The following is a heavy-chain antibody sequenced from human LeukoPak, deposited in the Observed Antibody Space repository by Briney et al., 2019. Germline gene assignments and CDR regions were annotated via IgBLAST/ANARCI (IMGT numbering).Heavy chain of an antibody. D-gene: IGHD6-13*01. Sequence: GGSLRLSCSASGFTFSSYAMHWVRQAPGKGLEYVSAISSNGGSTYYADSVKGRFTISRDNSKNTLYLQMSSLRAEETAVYYCVKSSSWYVNWFDPWGQGTLVTVSS. J-gene: IGHJ5*02. CDR3: VKSSSWYVNWFDP. CDR1: GFTFSSYA. V-gene: IGHV3-64D*06. CDR2: ISSNGGST.